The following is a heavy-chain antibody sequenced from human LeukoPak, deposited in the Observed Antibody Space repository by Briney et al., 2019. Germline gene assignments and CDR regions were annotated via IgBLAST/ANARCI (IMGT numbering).Heavy chain of an antibody. J-gene: IGHJ4*02. CDR3: TTDNFSGY. CDR2: IKSKTDGGTT. V-gene: IGHV3-15*01. CDR1: GLTFTNAW. D-gene: IGHD1-20*01. Sequence: GGSLGLSCVVSGLTFTNAWMSWVRQAPGKGLEWVGRIKSKTDGGTTDYPAPVKGRFTISRDDSENTVYLQMNSLKTEDTAVYYCTTDNFSGYWGQGTLVTVSS.